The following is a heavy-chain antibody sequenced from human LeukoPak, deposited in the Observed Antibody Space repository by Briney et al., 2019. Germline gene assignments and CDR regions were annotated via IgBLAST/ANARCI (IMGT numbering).Heavy chain of an antibody. V-gene: IGHV4-39*01. Sequence: SETLSLTCTVSGGSISSSSYYWGWIRQPPGKGLEWIGSIYYSGSTYYNPSLKSRVTISVDTSKNQFSLKLSPVTAADTAVYYCARQGLVYYDSSGHVDYWGQGTLVTVSS. J-gene: IGHJ4*02. D-gene: IGHD3-22*01. CDR2: IYYSGST. CDR1: GGSISSSSYY. CDR3: ARQGLVYYDSSGHVDY.